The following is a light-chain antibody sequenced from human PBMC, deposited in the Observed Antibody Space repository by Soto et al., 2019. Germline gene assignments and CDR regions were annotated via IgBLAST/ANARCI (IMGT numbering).Light chain of an antibody. CDR1: SSDVGGYNY. Sequence: QSVLTQPASVSGSPGQSITISCSGTSSDVGGYNYVSWYQQHPGKAPKLMIYEVNNRPSGVSDRFSGSKSGNTASLTISGLQPEDEADYYCSSYTSSSTRVLFGGGTKLTVL. J-gene: IGLJ2*01. V-gene: IGLV2-14*03. CDR3: SSYTSSSTRVL. CDR2: EVN.